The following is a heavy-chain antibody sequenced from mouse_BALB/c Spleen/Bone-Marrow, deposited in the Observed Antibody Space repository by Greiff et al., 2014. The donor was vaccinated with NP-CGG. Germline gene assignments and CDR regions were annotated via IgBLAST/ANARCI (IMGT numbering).Heavy chain of an antibody. CDR3: TTYALDY. CDR2: IYPGNSDT. CDR1: GYSFTSYW. J-gene: IGHJ4*01. V-gene: IGHV1-5*01. Sequence: EVHVKQSGTVLARPGASVKMSCKASGYSFTSYWMHWVKQRPGQGLEWIGAIYPGNSDTSYNQKFNDKAKLTAVTSASTAYMELSSLTNEDSAVYYCTTYALDYWGQGTSVTVSS.